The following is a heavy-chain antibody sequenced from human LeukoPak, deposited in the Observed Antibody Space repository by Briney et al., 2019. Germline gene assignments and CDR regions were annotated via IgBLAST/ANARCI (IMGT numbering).Heavy chain of an antibody. V-gene: IGHV4-34*01. J-gene: IGHJ4*02. Sequence: SETLSLTCAVYGGSFSGYYWSWIRQPPGKGLEWIGEINHSGSTNYNPSLKSRVTISVDTSKNQFSLKLSSVTAADTAVYYCARGPPVNGYNWGFDYWGQGALVTVSS. CDR1: GGSFSGYY. CDR2: INHSGST. CDR3: ARGPPVNGYNWGFDY. D-gene: IGHD5-24*01.